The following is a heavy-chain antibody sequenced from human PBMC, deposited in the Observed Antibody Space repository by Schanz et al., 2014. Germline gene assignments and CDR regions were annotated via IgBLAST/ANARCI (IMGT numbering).Heavy chain of an antibody. CDR2: ISGSGGST. Sequence: VQLVESGGGVVQPGGSLRLSCLASGFAFSSYGMNWLRQAPGKGLEWVSAISGSGGSTYYADSLKGRFTISRDNAKNSLFLHMNSLRAEDTAVYYCVRDILHRVYDSGSPWGQGTLVTVSS. CDR3: VRDILHRVYDSGSP. CDR1: GFAFSSYG. J-gene: IGHJ5*02. D-gene: IGHD3-10*01. V-gene: IGHV3-21*01.